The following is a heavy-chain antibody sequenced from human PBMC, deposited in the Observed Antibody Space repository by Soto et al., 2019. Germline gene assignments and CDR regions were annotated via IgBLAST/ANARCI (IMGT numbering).Heavy chain of an antibody. CDR3: TKSRRGILMVYGFGGMDV. V-gene: IGHV3-23*01. J-gene: IGHJ6*02. Sequence: EVQLLESGGGVAQRGGSLRLSCAASGFTVSSHAMSWVRQAPGKGREWVASVGGSGDGTYYGESVKGRFTISRDSSSRTLYLQMNNLRGEDTAVYFCTKSRRGILMVYGFGGMDVWGQGTTVTVSS. CDR2: VGGSGDGT. CDR1: GFTVSSHA. D-gene: IGHD2-8*01.